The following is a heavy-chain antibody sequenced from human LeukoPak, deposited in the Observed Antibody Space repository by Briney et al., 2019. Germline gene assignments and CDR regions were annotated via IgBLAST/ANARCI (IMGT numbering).Heavy chain of an antibody. CDR2: ISAYNGNT. V-gene: IGHV1-18*01. CDR3: ARLRKSRGVYYYYYMDV. Sequence: ASVKVSCKASGYTFTSYDINWVRQAPGQGLEWMGWISAYNGNTNYAQKLQGRVTMTTDTSTSTAYMELRSLRSDDTAVYYCARLRKSRGVYYYYYMDVWGKGTTVTVSS. CDR1: GYTFTSYD. J-gene: IGHJ6*03. D-gene: IGHD3-10*01.